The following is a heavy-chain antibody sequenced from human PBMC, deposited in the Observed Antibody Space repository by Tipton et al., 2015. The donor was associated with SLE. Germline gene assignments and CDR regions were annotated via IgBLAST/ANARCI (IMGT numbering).Heavy chain of an antibody. J-gene: IGHJ4*02. CDR3: ARGRDFWSGNYFDY. D-gene: IGHD3-3*01. Sequence: TLSLTCTVSGGSISSSSYYWGWIRQPPGKGLEWIGSIYYSGSTNYNPSLKSRVTISVDTSKNQFSLKLSSVTAADTAVYYCARGRDFWSGNYFDYWGQGTLVTVSS. CDR2: IYYSGST. CDR1: GGSISSSSYY. V-gene: IGHV4-39*07.